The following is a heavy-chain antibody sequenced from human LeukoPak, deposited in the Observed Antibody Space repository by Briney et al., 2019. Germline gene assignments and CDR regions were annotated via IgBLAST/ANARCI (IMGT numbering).Heavy chain of an antibody. J-gene: IGHJ4*03. CDR1: GRSLRGYY. Sequence: SDTLSLTRAVSGRSLRGYYWRWIRQSPGRGLEWIGEINHSGDTNYNSSVTSRVTVSVDTSKNQFSLKVRSLTAADTAVYYCARGATISEAGYFDYWGEGTLVTVS. D-gene: IGHD2-15*01. CDR3: ARGATISEAGYFDY. V-gene: IGHV4-34*01. CDR2: INHSGDT.